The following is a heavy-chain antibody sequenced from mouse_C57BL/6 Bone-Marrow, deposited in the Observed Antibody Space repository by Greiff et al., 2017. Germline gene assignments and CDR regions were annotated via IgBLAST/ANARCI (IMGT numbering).Heavy chain of an antibody. CDR2: IYPRSGNT. CDR3: ARPYYYGSSTFDY. J-gene: IGHJ2*01. Sequence: QVQLQQSGAELARPGASVKLSCKASGYTFTSYGISWVKQRTGQGLEWIGEIYPRSGNTYYNEKFKGKATLTADKSYSTVYMDLRSLTSDDYAVYFCARPYYYGSSTFDYWGQGTTLTVSS. CDR1: GYTFTSYG. D-gene: IGHD1-1*01. V-gene: IGHV1-81*01.